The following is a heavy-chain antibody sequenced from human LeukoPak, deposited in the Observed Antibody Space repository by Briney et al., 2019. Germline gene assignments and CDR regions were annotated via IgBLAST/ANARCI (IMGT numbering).Heavy chain of an antibody. CDR3: ASPLGYCSGGSCGY. D-gene: IGHD2-15*01. CDR2: INPNSGGT. V-gene: IGHV1-2*06. J-gene: IGHJ4*02. Sequence: ASVKVSCRASGYTFTGYYMHWVRQAPGQGLEWMGRINPNSGGTNYAQKFQGRVTMTRDTSISTAYMELSRLRSDDTAVYYCASPLGYCSGGSCGYWGQGTLATVSS. CDR1: GYTFTGYY.